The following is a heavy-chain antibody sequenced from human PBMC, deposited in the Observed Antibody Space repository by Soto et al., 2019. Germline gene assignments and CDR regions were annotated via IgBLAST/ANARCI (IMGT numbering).Heavy chain of an antibody. J-gene: IGHJ4*02. CDR3: ARTLTGYTNFGS. CDR2: ISYSGST. V-gene: IGHV4-59*08. D-gene: IGHD3-9*01. CDR1: GGSISSYF. Sequence: QVQLQESGPGLAKPSETLSLTCTVSGGSISSYFWCWIRQPPGKGLEWLGYISYSGSTNYDLSLNRRVYISVDPSRTQFSLKLSAVTSADTGVYFCARTLTGYTNFGSWGQGNLVTASS.